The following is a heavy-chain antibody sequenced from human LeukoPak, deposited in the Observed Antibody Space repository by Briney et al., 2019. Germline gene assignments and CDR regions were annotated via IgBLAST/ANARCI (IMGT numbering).Heavy chain of an antibody. CDR3: AHRLKYGDYIYFDY. V-gene: IGHV2-5*02. Sequence: SGPTLVKPTQTLTLTRTFSGFSLSTSGVGVGWIRQPPVKALEWLALIYWDDDKRYSPSLKSRLTITKDTSKNQVVLTMTNMDPVDTATYYCAHRLKYGDYIYFDYWGQGTLVTVSS. J-gene: IGHJ4*02. CDR2: IYWDDDK. D-gene: IGHD4-17*01. CDR1: GFSLSTSGVG.